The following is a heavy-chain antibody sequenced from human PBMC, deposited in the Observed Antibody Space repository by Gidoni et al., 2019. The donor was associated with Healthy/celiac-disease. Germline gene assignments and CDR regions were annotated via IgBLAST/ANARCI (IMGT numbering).Heavy chain of an antibody. CDR3: AIWYSSSWQNWFDP. CDR2: IYYSGAT. D-gene: IGHD6-13*01. V-gene: IGHV4-39*01. CDR1: GGSISSSSYY. Sequence: QLQLQESGPGLVKPSETLSLTCTVSGGSISSSSYYWGWIRQPPGKGLEGIGGIYYSGATYSTPSLTSRVTISVDTSKNQFSLKLSSVTAADTAVYYCAIWYSSSWQNWFDPWGQVTLVTVSS. J-gene: IGHJ5*02.